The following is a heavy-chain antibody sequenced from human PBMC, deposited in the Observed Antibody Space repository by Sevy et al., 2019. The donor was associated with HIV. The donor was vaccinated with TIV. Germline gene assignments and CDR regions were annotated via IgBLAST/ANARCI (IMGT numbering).Heavy chain of an antibody. V-gene: IGHV1-18*01. CDR1: GYVFTTYD. CDR2: ISPYTAET. CDR3: ARGGVPHSGEFSFDD. Sequence: ASVKVSCKASGYVFTTYDINWVRQAPGQGLEWMGWISPYTAETGYAPKLQGRLTLTTDTSTRTAFMDLSSLSSDDAGVYYSARGGVPHSGEFSFDDWAQGTLVTVSS. J-gene: IGHJ4*02. D-gene: IGHD3-10*01.